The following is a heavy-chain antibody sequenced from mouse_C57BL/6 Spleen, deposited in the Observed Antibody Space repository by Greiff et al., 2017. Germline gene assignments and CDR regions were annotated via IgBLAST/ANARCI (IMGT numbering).Heavy chain of an antibody. CDR1: GYAFSSSW. D-gene: IGHD2-3*01. Sequence: QVQLQQSGPELVKPGASVKISCKASGYAFSSSWMNWVKQRPGKGLEWSGRIYPGDGDTNYNGKFKGKATLTADKSSSTAYMQLSSLTSEDSAVYFCARDDDYFDYWGQGTTLTVSS. V-gene: IGHV1-82*01. J-gene: IGHJ2*01. CDR2: IYPGDGDT. CDR3: ARDDDYFDY.